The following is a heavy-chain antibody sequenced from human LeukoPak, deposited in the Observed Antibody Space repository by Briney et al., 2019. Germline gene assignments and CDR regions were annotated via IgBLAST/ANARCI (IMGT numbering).Heavy chain of an antibody. V-gene: IGHV3-9*01. Sequence: GGSLRLSCAASGVIFDDYAMYWVRQAPGKGLEWVSGISRNSGSIGYADSVKGRFTISRDNAKNSLYLQMNSLRVEDTALYYCAKDVSSSSFYYYYGMDVWGQGTTVTVSS. J-gene: IGHJ6*02. CDR2: ISRNSGSI. CDR1: GVIFDDYA. CDR3: AKDVSSSSFYYYYGMDV. D-gene: IGHD6-6*01.